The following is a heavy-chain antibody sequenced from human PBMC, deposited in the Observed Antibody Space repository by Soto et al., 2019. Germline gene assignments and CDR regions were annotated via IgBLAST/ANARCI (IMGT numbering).Heavy chain of an antibody. J-gene: IGHJ5*02. V-gene: IGHV4-34*01. D-gene: IGHD1-1*01. Sequence: SETLSLTCAVYGGSFSGYYWSWIRQPPGKGLEWIGKINHSGSTNYNPSLKSRVTISVDTSKNQFSLKLSSVTAADTAVYYWARGPVEKISWFDHWGQGTLVTVSS. CDR3: ARGPVEKISWFDH. CDR2: INHSGST. CDR1: GGSFSGYY.